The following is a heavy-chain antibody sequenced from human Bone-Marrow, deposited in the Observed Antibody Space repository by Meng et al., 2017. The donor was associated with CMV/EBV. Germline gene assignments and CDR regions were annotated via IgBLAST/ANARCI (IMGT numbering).Heavy chain of an antibody. CDR2: IYHSGST. J-gene: IGHJ4*02. CDR3: AREGDFWSGYFDY. CDR1: GYSISSGYY. V-gene: IGHV4-38-2*02. D-gene: IGHD3-3*01. Sequence: SETLSLTCTVSGYSISSGYYWGWIRQPPGKGLEWIGSIYHSGSTYYNPSLKSRVTISVDTSKNQFSLKLSSVTAADTAVYYCAREGDFWSGYFDYWGQGTLVTVSS.